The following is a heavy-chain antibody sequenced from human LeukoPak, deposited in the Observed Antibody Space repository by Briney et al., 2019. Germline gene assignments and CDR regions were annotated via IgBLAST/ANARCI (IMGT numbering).Heavy chain of an antibody. J-gene: IGHJ4*02. CDR2: IKSKSDGGTT. CDR3: TSGGDCRTTSCYTD. Sequence: GGSLRLSCAASGFTFSKAWVSWVRQAPGKGLEWVGRIKSKSDGGTTDYAAPVKGRFTISRDDSKNTLYLHMDSLKTEDTAVYYCTSGGDCRTTSCYTDWGQGTLVTVSS. V-gene: IGHV3-15*01. D-gene: IGHD2-2*02. CDR1: GFTFSKAW.